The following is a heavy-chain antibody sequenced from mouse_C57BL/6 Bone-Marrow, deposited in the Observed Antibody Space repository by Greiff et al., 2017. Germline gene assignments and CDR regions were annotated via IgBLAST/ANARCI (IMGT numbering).Heavy chain of an antibody. D-gene: IGHD4-1*01. CDR2: IYPRSGNT. CDR1: GYTFTSYG. Sequence: VQLVESGAELARPGASVKLSCKASGYTFTSYGISWVKQRTGQGLEWIGEIYPRSGNTYYNEKFKGKATLTADKSSSTAYMELRSLTSEDSAVDFCASSNWDGFYYFDYWGQGTTLTVSS. CDR3: ASSNWDGFYYFDY. J-gene: IGHJ2*01. V-gene: IGHV1-81*01.